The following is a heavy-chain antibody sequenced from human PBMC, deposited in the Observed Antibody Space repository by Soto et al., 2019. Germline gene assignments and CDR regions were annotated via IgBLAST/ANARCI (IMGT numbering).Heavy chain of an antibody. CDR3: ARDYYGSGSYYGMDV. J-gene: IGHJ6*02. CDR1: GFTFSSYS. D-gene: IGHD3-10*01. CDR2: ISYDGSNK. V-gene: IGHV3-30-3*01. Sequence: GGSLRLSCAASGFTFSSYSMHWVRQAPGKGLEWVAVISYDGSNKYYADSVKGRFTISRDNAKNSLHLQMNSLRDEDTAVYYCARDYYGSGSYYGMDVWGQGTTVTVSS.